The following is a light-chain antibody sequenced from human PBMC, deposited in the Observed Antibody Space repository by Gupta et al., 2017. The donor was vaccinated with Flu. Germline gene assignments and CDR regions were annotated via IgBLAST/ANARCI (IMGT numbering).Light chain of an antibody. J-gene: IGLJ3*02. CDR3: APADASRSGWV. CDR2: RDS. CDR1: TCNIGSNY. V-gene: IGLV1-47*01. Sequence: TNSSSGATCNIGSNYVCWYRQRAATSPNLLIYRDSRRHSVVPDRFSGSKSATSATVTTIGLRAGDEADYYCAPADASRSGWVFGGGTKLTVL.